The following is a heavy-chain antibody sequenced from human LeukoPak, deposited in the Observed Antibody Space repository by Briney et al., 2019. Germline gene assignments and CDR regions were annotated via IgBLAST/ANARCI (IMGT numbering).Heavy chain of an antibody. Sequence: GGSLRLSCAASGFTFSSYGMHWVRQAPGKGLEWVAFIRYDGSNKYYADSVKGRFTISRDNSKDTPYLQMNSLRAEDTAVYYCAKDLVRVAAAGTGILFDPWGQGTLVTVSS. J-gene: IGHJ5*02. CDR1: GFTFSSYG. CDR3: AKDLVRVAAAGTGILFDP. V-gene: IGHV3-30*02. D-gene: IGHD6-13*01. CDR2: IRYDGSNK.